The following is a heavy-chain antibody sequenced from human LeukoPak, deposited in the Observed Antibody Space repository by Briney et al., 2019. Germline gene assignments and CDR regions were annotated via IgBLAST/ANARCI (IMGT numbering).Heavy chain of an antibody. D-gene: IGHD4-17*01. V-gene: IGHV1-24*01. CDR3: ATDYGDYEGDAFDI. J-gene: IGHJ3*02. CDR2: FDPEDGET. Sequence: ASVKVSCKVSGYTLTELSMHWVRQAPGKGLEWMGGFDPEDGETIYAQKFQGRFTMTEDTSTDTAYMELSSLRSEDTAVYYCATDYGDYEGDAFDIWGQGTMVTVSS. CDR1: GYTLTELS.